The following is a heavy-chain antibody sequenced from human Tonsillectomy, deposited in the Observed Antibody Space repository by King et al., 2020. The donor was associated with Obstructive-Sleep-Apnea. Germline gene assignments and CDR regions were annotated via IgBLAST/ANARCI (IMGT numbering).Heavy chain of an antibody. V-gene: IGHV4-59*01. CDR3: ARVWSTVVTNDAFDI. CDR2: INNTGST. CDR1: GGSISSYS. D-gene: IGHD4-23*01. Sequence: VQLQESGPGLVKPSETLSLTCTVSGGSISSYSWTWIRQPPGKGLEWIGYINNTGSTDSNPSLKSRVTITIDTSKNQFSLKLSSVTAADTAVYYGARVWSTVVTNDAFDIWGQGTMVTVSS. J-gene: IGHJ3*02.